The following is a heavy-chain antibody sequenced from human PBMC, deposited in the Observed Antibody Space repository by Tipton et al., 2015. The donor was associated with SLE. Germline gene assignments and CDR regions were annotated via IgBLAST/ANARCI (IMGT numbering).Heavy chain of an antibody. CDR2: ISAYNGNT. J-gene: IGHJ3*02. CDR3: ARDDSIVVVAATYTLDI. V-gene: IGHV1-18*01. D-gene: IGHD2-15*01. CDR1: GYTFTSYG. Sequence: QLVQSGAEVKKPGASVKVSCKASGYTFTSYGISWVRQAPGQGLEWLGWISAYNGNTNYAQKLQDRVTMSTDTSTSTAYMELRSLRSGDRAVYYCARDDSIVVVAATYTLDIWGQGTLVAVAS.